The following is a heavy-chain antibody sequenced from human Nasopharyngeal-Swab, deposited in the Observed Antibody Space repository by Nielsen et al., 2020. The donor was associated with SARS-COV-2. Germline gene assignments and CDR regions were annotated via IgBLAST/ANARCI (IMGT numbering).Heavy chain of an antibody. Sequence: GGSLRLSCTASGFTFSSYAMSWIRQAPGKGLEWVSEISGSGSSTYYAESVKGRFTISRDNSKNTLYLQMSSLRAEDTAIYYCAKDLGVESPLWFDYWGQGTLLTVSS. CDR2: ISGSGSST. CDR1: GFTFSSYA. D-gene: IGHD4-23*01. V-gene: IGHV3-23*01. CDR3: AKDLGVESPLWFDY. J-gene: IGHJ4*02.